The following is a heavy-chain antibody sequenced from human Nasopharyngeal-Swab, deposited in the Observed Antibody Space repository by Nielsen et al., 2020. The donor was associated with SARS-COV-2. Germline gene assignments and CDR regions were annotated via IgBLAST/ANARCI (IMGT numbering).Heavy chain of an antibody. J-gene: IGHJ6*03. CDR1: GYTFTNYA. CDR2: INTNTGNP. CDR3: ARSPYYYYMDV. V-gene: IGHV7-4-1*02. Sequence: ASEKVSCMASGYTFTNYAMNWVRQDHGQGLEWMGWINTNTGNPTYAQGFTGRFVFSLDTSVSTAYLQISSLKAEDTAVYYCARSPYYYYMDVWVKGTTVTVSS.